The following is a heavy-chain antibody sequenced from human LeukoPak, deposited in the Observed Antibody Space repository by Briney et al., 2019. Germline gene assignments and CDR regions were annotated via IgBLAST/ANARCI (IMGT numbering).Heavy chain of an antibody. V-gene: IGHV1-69*06. CDR1: GGTFSSYA. D-gene: IGHD1-7*01. J-gene: IGHJ4*01. Sequence: SVKVSCKASGGTFSSYAISWVRQAPGQGLEWMGGIIPIFGTANYAQKFQGRVTITADKSTSTAYVELSSLRSEDMAVYYCARGWNYLTYYFDYWGQGTLVTVSS. CDR2: IIPIFGTA. CDR3: ARGWNYLTYYFDY.